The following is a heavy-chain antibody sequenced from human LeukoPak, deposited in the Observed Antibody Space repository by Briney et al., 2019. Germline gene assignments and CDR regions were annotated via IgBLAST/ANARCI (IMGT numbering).Heavy chain of an antibody. D-gene: IGHD6-13*01. CDR3: ARTLSSSVYYYYYMDV. CDR2: ISSNGGST. V-gene: IGHV3-64*01. J-gene: IGHJ6*03. Sequence: LSGGSLRLSCAASGFTFSSYAMHWVRQAPGKGLEYVSAISSNGGSTYYANSVKGRFTTSRDNSKNTLYLQMGSLRAEDMAVYYCARTLSSSVYYYYYMDVWGKGTTVTVSS. CDR1: GFTFSSYA.